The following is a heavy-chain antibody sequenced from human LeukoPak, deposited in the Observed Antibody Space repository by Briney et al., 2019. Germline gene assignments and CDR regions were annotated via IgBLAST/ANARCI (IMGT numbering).Heavy chain of an antibody. Sequence: ASVKVSCKASGYTFTGYYMPWVRQAPGQGLEGREWINPNSGGTNYAQKFQGRVTMTRDTSISTAYMELSRLRSDDTAVYYCARNVNCGGDCYSFFDYWGQGTLVTVSS. CDR2: INPNSGGT. V-gene: IGHV1-2*02. D-gene: IGHD2-21*02. CDR1: GYTFTGYY. CDR3: ARNVNCGGDCYSFFDY. J-gene: IGHJ4*02.